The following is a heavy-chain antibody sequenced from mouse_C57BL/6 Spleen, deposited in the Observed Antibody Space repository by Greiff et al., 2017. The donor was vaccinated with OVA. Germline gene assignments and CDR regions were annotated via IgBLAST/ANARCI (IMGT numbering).Heavy chain of an antibody. CDR2: INPSNGGT. D-gene: IGHD2-2*01. V-gene: IGHV1-53*01. CDR3: ARGVTTKRGYYARDY. CDR1: GYTFTSYW. Sequence: QVQLQQPGTELVKPGASVKLSCKASGYTFTSYWMHWVKQRPGQGLEWIGNINPSNGGTNYNEKFKSKATLTVDKSSSTAYMQLSSLTSEDSAVYYCARGVTTKRGYYARDYWGQGTSVTVSS. J-gene: IGHJ4*01.